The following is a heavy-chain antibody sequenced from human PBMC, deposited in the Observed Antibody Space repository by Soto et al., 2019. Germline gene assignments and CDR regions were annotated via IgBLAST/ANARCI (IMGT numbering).Heavy chain of an antibody. V-gene: IGHV4-39*01. J-gene: IGHJ5*02. CDR3: ARQPTRRVAYSSSSAYGGWFDP. D-gene: IGHD6-6*01. CDR2: IYYSGTN. CDR1: GGSISSSSYY. Sequence: QLQLQESGPGLVKPSATLSLTCTGSGGSISSSSYYWGWLRQPPGKGLEGIGSIYYSGTNYYNQSLKRRVTISVYTSKNQFSLKLSSVTAADTAVYYCARQPTRRVAYSSSSAYGGWFDPWGQGTLVTVSS.